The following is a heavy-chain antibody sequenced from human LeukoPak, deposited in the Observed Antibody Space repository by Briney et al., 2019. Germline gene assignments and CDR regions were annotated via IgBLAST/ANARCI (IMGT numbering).Heavy chain of an antibody. J-gene: IGHJ3*02. V-gene: IGHV3-20*04. CDR2: INWNGGRT. CDR3: ASLVQDAFDI. CDR1: GFTFSSYW. Sequence: SGGSLRLSCAASGFTFSSYWMHWVRQAPGKGLEWVSSINWNGGRTGYADSVKGRFTISRDNAKNSLYLQMNSLRAEDTALYYCASLVQDAFDIWGQGAMVTVSS.